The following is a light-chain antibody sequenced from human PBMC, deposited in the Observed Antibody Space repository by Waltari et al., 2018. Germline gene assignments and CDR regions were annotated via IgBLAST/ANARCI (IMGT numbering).Light chain of an antibody. Sequence: QSVLTQPPSASGTPGQRVVISCSGTLSNIGNNPVNWYQQLPGTASKVLIYNDNHRPWGVPDRFSVSKSGPSASLAIRRLQSDDEADYYCAARDDSLNVWVFGGGTKVTVL. CDR1: LSNIGNNP. J-gene: IGLJ3*02. CDR2: NDN. V-gene: IGLV1-44*01. CDR3: AARDDSLNVWV.